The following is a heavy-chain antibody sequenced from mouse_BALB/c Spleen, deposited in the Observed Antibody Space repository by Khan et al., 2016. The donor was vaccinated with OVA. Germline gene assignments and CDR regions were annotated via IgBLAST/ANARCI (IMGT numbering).Heavy chain of an antibody. V-gene: IGHV1-18*01. CDR2: INPRNGVT. D-gene: IGHD3-3*01. CDR1: GYTFTEYT. CDR3: ARDAGRY. Sequence: VQLQQSGPELVKPGASVKISCKTSGYTFTEYTLHWVKQRHGKSLEWIGVINPRNGVTSYNQKFKGKATLTVDKSSSTAYMEFRSLTSEDSAVYYCARDAGRYWGQGTSVTVSS. J-gene: IGHJ4*01.